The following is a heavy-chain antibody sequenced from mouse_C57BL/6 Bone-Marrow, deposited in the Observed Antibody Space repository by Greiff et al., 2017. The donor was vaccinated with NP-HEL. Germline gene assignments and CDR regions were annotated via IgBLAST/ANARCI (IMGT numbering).Heavy chain of an antibody. CDR1: GYTFTSYW. J-gene: IGHJ2*01. CDR3: AREGLYYYGSSPILFDY. D-gene: IGHD1-1*01. Sequence: VQLQQPGAELVKPGASVKLSCKASGYTFTSYWMHWVKQRPGQGLEWIGMIHPNSGSTNYNEKFKSKATLTVDKSSSTAYMQLSSLTSEDSAVYYCAREGLYYYGSSPILFDYWGQGTTLTVSS. V-gene: IGHV1-64*01. CDR2: IHPNSGST.